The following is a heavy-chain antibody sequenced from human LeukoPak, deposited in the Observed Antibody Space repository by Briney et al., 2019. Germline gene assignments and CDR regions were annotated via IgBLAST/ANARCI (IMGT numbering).Heavy chain of an antibody. CDR2: ISSSGSTI. Sequence: GGSLRLSCAASGFTFSDYYMSWIRQAPGKGLEWVSYISSSGSTIYYADSVKGRFTISRDNAKNSLYLQMNSLRAEDTAVYYCARDWGYYDSSGTPSDYWGQGTLVTVSS. CDR3: ARDWGYYDSSGTPSDY. J-gene: IGHJ4*02. D-gene: IGHD3-22*01. CDR1: GFTFSDYY. V-gene: IGHV3-11*01.